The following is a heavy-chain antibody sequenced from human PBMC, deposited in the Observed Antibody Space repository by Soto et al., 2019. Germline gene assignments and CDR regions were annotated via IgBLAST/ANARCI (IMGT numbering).Heavy chain of an antibody. CDR1: GFTFSSYS. D-gene: IGHD3-10*01. V-gene: IGHV3-48*02. Sequence: EVQLVESGGGLVQPGGSLRLSCAASGFTFSSYSMNWVRQAPGKGLEWVSYISSSSSTIYYADSVKGRFTISRDNAKNSLYLQMNSLRDEDTAVYYCARDHLTMVRGGGCFDYWGQGTLVTVSS. CDR3: ARDHLTMVRGGGCFDY. J-gene: IGHJ4*02. CDR2: ISSSSSTI.